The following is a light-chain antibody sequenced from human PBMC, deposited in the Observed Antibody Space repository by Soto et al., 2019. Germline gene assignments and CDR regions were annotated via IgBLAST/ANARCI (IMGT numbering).Light chain of an antibody. V-gene: IGKV1-33*01. CDR3: QQYDNFPLT. Sequence: DIQMTQSPSSLSASVGDRVTITCQASQDIRKYLNWFQQKPGKAPKLLISDASTLETGVQSRFSGSGSGTDFTLTISSLQPEDIATYYCQQYDNFPLTFGGGTKVEIK. CDR1: QDIRKY. J-gene: IGKJ4*01. CDR2: DAS.